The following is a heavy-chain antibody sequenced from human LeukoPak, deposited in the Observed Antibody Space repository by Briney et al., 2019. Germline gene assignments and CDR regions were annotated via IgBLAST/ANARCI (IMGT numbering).Heavy chain of an antibody. CDR2: IYYSGST. CDR1: GGSISSYY. Sequence: PSETLSLTCTVSGGSISSYYWSWIRQPPGKGLEWIGYIYYSGSTKYNPSLKSRVAMSVDTSKNQFSLKLSSVTAADTAVYYCARLVRYSGYDGFDYWGQGTLVTVSS. D-gene: IGHD5-12*01. V-gene: IGHV4-59*08. CDR3: ARLVRYSGYDGFDY. J-gene: IGHJ4*02.